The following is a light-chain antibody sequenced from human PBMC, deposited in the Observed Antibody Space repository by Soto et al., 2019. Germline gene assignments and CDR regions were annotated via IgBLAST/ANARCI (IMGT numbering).Light chain of an antibody. V-gene: IGKV3-15*01. CDR3: QQYNNWPPGT. Sequence: EIVMTQSPATLSVSPGERATLSCRASQSVSSNLAWYQQHPGQAPRLLIYGASTRATGIPARFSGSGSGPEFTLTISRLQSEDFAVCYCQQYNNWPPGTFGQGTKVEIK. J-gene: IGKJ1*01. CDR2: GAS. CDR1: QSVSSN.